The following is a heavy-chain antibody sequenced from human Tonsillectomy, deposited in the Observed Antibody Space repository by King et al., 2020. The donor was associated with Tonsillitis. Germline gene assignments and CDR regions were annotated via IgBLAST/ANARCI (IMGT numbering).Heavy chain of an antibody. Sequence: QLQESGPGLVKASETLSLTCTVSGGSISSYYWSWIRQPPGKGLEWIGYIYYSGSTNYNPSLKSRVTISVDTSKNQFSLKLSSVTAADTAVYYCARGGYCSGGSCYLINWFDPWGQGILVTVSS. CDR3: ARGGYCSGGSCYLINWFDP. CDR1: GGSISSYY. CDR2: IYYSGST. D-gene: IGHD2-15*01. V-gene: IGHV4-59*01. J-gene: IGHJ5*02.